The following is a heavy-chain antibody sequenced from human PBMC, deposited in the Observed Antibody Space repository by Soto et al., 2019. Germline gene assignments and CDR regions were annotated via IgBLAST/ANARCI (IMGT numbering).Heavy chain of an antibody. CDR1: GGTFSSYA. CDR3: ARIYYDSSGYAENY. CDR2: IIPIFGTA. V-gene: IGHV1-69*13. D-gene: IGHD3-22*01. Sequence: AVKVSYKASGGTFSSYAISWVRQAPGQGLEWMGGIIPIFGTANYAQKFQGRVTITADESTSTAYMELSSLRSEDTAVYYCARIYYDSSGYAENYWGQGTLVTVSS. J-gene: IGHJ4*02.